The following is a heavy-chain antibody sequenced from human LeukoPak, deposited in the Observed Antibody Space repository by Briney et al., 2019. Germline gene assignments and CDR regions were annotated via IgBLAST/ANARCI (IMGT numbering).Heavy chain of an antibody. CDR3: AELGITMVGGV. D-gene: IGHD3-10*02. CDR2: IKKDGSEK. V-gene: IGHV3-7*01. Sequence: GSLRLSCAASGFTFSSYWTSWVRQVPGKGLEWVANIKKDGSEKKYVDSVKGRFTISRDNAENSLYLQMNSLRAEDTAVYYCAELGITMVGGVWGKGTTVTISS. J-gene: IGHJ6*04. CDR1: GFTFSSYW.